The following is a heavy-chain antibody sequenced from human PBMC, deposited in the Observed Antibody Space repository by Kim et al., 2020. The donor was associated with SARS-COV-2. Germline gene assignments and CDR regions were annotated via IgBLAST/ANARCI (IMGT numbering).Heavy chain of an antibody. V-gene: IGHV3-33*05. J-gene: IGHJ4*01. CDR2: ISYDGSNT. D-gene: IGHD6-13*01. Sequence: GGSLRLSCAASGFTFSSYGMHWVRQAPGKGLKWVAIISYDGSNTYYADSVKGRFTISRDNSKNTLYLQMNSLRAEDTAVYYCTRMKYGASSSWYLGYFD. CDR3: TRMKYGASSSWYLGYFD. CDR1: GFTFSSYG.